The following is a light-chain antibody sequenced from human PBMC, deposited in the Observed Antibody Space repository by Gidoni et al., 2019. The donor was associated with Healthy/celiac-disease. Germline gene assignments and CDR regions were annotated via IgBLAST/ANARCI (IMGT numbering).Light chain of an antibody. CDR1: QSVSSY. CDR3: QQRSNWPPTWT. V-gene: IGKV3-11*01. CDR2: DAS. Sequence: EIALTQSPATLSLSQGARATLPCRASQSVSSYLAWYQQKTGQAPRLLIYDASNRATGIPARFSGSGSGTVFTLAISSLGPEDFAVYYCQQRSNWPPTWTFGQGTKVEIK. J-gene: IGKJ1*01.